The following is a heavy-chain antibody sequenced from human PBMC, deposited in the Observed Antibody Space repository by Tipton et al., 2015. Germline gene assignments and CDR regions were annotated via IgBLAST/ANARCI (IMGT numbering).Heavy chain of an antibody. CDR3: ARVPAVTTSWYFDL. J-gene: IGHJ2*01. CDR1: GGSVSSASYY. Sequence: TLSLTCTVSGGSVSSASYYWSWIRQPPGKGLEWIAYIYYTGSTNYDASLKSRVTTSIDTSKDQFSLKLSSVTAADTAVYYCARVPAVTTSWYFDLWGRGTLVTVSS. CDR2: IYYTGST. V-gene: IGHV4-61*01. D-gene: IGHD4-17*01.